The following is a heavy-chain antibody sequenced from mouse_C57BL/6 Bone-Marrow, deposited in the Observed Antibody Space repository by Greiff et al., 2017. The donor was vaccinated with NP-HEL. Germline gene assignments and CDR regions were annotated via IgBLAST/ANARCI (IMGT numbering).Heavy chain of an antibody. CDR2: IWSGGST. CDR3: ARNWLGDGNSWFAY. CDR1: GFSLNSFG. D-gene: IGHD2-1*01. J-gene: IGHJ3*01. V-gene: IGHV2-2*01. Sequence: QVQLQQSGPGLVQPSQSLSIPGTGPGFSLNSFGVHWVRQSPGKGLEGLGVIWSGGSTDYNAAFISRLSISKDNSKSQVFFKMNSLQADVTAIYYCARNWLGDGNSWFAYWGQGTLVTVSA.